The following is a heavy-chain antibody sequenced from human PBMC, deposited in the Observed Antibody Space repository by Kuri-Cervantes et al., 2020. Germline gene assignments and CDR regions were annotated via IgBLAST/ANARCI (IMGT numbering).Heavy chain of an antibody. CDR2: ISSSSYI. V-gene: IGHV3-21*01. Sequence: GESLKISCAASGFTFSSYSMNWVRQAPGKGLEWVSSISSSSYIYYADSVKGRFTISRDNAKNSLYLQMNSLRAEDAAVYYCARASGYSYGYQNYYYHGMDVWGQGTTVTVSS. CDR3: ARASGYSYGYQNYYYHGMDV. D-gene: IGHD5-18*01. J-gene: IGHJ6*02. CDR1: GFTFSSYS.